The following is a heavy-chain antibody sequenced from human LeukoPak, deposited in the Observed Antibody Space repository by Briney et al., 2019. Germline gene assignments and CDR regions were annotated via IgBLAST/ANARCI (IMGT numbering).Heavy chain of an antibody. CDR2: IYHSGSA. CDR1: GYSIGSGYQ. D-gene: IGHD2-2*01. J-gene: IGHJ5*02. Sequence: SETLSLTCGVSGYSIGSGYQWAWIRQSPGKGLEWTGSIYHSGSAHYNPSLKSRVTISVETSKNQFSLNMYSVTAADTAVYYCARDPRWLTPDCTSTSCYENYFDPWGQGTLVTVSS. CDR3: ARDPRWLTPDCTSTSCYENYFDP. V-gene: IGHV4-38-2*02.